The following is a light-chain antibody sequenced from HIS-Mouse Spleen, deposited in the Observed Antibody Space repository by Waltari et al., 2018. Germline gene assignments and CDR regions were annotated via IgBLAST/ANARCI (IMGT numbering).Light chain of an antibody. CDR3: SSYTSSSTYVV. CDR2: DVS. Sequence: QSALTQPASVSGSPGQSITISCTGTSSDVGGYNYVSWYQQPQGKAPKLMIYDVSNRPSGVSNRFSGSKSGNTASLTISGLQAEDEADYYCSSYTSSSTYVVFGGGTKLTVL. V-gene: IGLV2-14*03. CDR1: SSDVGGYNY. J-gene: IGLJ2*01.